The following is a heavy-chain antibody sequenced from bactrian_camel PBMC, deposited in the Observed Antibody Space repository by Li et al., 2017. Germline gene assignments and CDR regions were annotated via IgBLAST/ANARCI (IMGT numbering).Heavy chain of an antibody. CDR2: IDHDGTP. CDR3: AAAPCPVYSSFAD. CDR1: GFTSKRCG. J-gene: IGHJ4*01. V-gene: IGHV3S53*01. Sequence: VQLVESGGGSVQAGGSLRLSCTAPGFTSKRCGMDWYRLREGKQREWVAVIDHDGTPRYPDSTKGRFTISKDNAKTTLFLQMNSLKPEDTATYYCAAAPCPVYSSFADWGPGTQVTVS.